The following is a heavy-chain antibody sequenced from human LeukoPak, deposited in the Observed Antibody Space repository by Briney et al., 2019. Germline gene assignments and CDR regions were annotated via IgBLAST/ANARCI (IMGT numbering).Heavy chain of an antibody. CDR3: TTDPVVAAAEYYYYYGMDV. Sequence: GGSLRLSCAASGFTFSNAWMSWARQAPGKGLEWVGRIKSKTDGGTTDYAAPVKGRFTISRDDSKNTLYLQMNSLKTEDTAVYYCTTDPVVAAAEYYYYYGMDVWGQGTTVTVSS. CDR2: IKSKTDGGTT. J-gene: IGHJ6*02. V-gene: IGHV3-15*01. D-gene: IGHD6-13*01. CDR1: GFTFSNAW.